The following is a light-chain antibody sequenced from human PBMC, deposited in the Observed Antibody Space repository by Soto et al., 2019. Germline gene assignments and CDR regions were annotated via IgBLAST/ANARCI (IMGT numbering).Light chain of an antibody. CDR3: QQRHDWVT. V-gene: IGKV3-11*01. Sequence: EVVLTQSPATLSLSPGERATLSCRASQSIRNYLAWYQQKPGQAPRLLIYDASNRATGIPARFSGSGSGTDFILTISSLEPEDSGVYYCQQRHDWVTFGGGTKVDIK. CDR1: QSIRNY. CDR2: DAS. J-gene: IGKJ4*01.